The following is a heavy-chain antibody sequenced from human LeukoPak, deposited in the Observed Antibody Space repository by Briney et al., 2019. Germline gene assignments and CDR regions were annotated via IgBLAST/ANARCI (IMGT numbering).Heavy chain of an antibody. CDR3: ARGVYIAAAQYAY. CDR1: GFTFDDYA. CDR2: ISWNSGSI. D-gene: IGHD6-13*01. J-gene: IGHJ4*02. Sequence: GGSLRLSCAASGFTFDDYAMHWVRQAPGKGLEWVSGISWNSGSIGYADSVKGRFTISRDNAKNSLYLQMNSLRAEDTALYYCARGVYIAAAQYAYWGQGTLVTVSS. V-gene: IGHV3-9*01.